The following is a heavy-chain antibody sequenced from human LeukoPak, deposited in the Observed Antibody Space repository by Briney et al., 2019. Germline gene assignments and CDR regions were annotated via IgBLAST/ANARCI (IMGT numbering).Heavy chain of an antibody. J-gene: IGHJ4*02. D-gene: IGHD3-22*01. CDR1: GFTLSSLA. CDR3: AKGKIVVVSFDY. CDR2: FCGRGGST. V-gene: IGHV3-23*01. Sequence: GGSLRLPCGPCGFTLSSLAMRGVRQARGKALECVSAFCGRGGSTFYADSVKGRFTTSRDNSKNTLYLQMNSLRAEDTAVYYCAKGKIVVVSFDYWGQGTLVTVSS.